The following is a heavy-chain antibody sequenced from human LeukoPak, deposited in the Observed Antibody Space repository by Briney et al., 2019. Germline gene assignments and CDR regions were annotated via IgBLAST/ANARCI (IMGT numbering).Heavy chain of an antibody. J-gene: IGHJ4*02. CDR3: ARDSIAARQVPFDY. CDR1: GFTFSSYA. CDR2: ISYDGSNK. V-gene: IGHV3-30-3*01. Sequence: GRSLRLSCAASGFTFSSYAMHWVRQAPGKGLEWVAVISYDGSNKYYADSVKGRFTISRDNSKNTLYLQMNSLRAEDTAVYYCARDSIAARQVPFDYWGQGTLVTVSS. D-gene: IGHD6-6*01.